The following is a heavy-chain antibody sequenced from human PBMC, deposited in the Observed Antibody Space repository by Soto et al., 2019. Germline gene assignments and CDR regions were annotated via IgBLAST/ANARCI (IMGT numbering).Heavy chain of an antibody. CDR2: IWYDGSNK. J-gene: IGHJ6*02. V-gene: IGHV3-33*01. CDR1: GFTFSSYG. Sequence: QVQLVESGGGVVQPGRSLRLSCAASGFTFSSYGMHWVRQAPGKGLEWVAVIWYDGSNKYYADSVKGRFTISRDNSKNTLYLQMNSLRAEDTAVYYCARVYIVVVQDGMDVWGQGTTVTVSS. CDR3: ARVYIVVVQDGMDV. D-gene: IGHD2-2*01.